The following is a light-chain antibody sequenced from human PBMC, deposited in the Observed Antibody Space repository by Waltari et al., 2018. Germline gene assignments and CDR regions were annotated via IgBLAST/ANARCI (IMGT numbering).Light chain of an antibody. Sequence: QSVLTQTPSASGTPGQRVTISCSGSASNIRGNLVNWYQQLPGKAPKLRVTRGDRGPSGVPAGFSGSKSGRSASLAISGLQSEDEADYFCASWDDSLNGHWVFGGGTKVTVL. CDR1: ASNIRGNL. CDR2: RGD. J-gene: IGLJ3*02. CDR3: ASWDDSLNGHWV. V-gene: IGLV1-44*01.